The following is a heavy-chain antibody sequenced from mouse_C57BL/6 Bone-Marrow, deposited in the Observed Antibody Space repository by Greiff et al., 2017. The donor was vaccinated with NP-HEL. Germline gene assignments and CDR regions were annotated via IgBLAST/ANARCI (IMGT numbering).Heavy chain of an antibody. CDR2: ISDGGSYT. V-gene: IGHV5-4*01. J-gene: IGHJ3*01. CDR3: AREGEGNYGVY. D-gene: IGHD2-1*01. CDR1: GFTFSSYA. Sequence: EVKLEESGGGLVKPGGSLKLSCAASGFTFSSYAMSWVRQTPEKRLEWVATISDGGSYTYYPDNVKGRFTISRDNAKNNLYLQMSHLKSEDTAMYYCAREGEGNYGVYWGQGTLVTVSA.